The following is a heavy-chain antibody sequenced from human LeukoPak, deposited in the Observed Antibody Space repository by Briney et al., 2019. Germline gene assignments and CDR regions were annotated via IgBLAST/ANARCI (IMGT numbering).Heavy chain of an antibody. D-gene: IGHD3-3*01. CDR2: IYYSGST. CDR3: ARHEANNFWSGFSYYYYRDV. CDR1: GGSISSYY. V-gene: IGHV4-59*08. Sequence: SETLSLTCTVSGGSISSYYGSWIRQPPGKGLEWIGYIYYSGSTNYNPSLKSRVTISVDTSKNQFSLKMSSVTAADTAVHYCARHEANNFWSGFSYYYYRDVWGKGTTVTVSS. J-gene: IGHJ6*03.